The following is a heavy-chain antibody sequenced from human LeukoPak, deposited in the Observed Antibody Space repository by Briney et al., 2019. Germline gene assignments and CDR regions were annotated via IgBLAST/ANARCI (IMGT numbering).Heavy chain of an antibody. CDR2: INPNSGGT. CDR1: GYTFTGYY. J-gene: IGHJ4*02. CDR3: ARTYYYDSSGFIK. V-gene: IGHV1-2*02. Sequence: GASVKVSCKASGYTFTGYYMHWVRQAPGQGLEWMGWINPNSGGTNYAQKFQGRVTMTRDTSISTAHMELSRLRSDDTAVYYCARTYYYDSSGFIKWGQGTLVTVSS. D-gene: IGHD3-22*01.